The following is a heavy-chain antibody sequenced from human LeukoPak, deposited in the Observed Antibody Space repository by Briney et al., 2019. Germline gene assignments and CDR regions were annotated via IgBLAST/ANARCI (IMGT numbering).Heavy chain of an antibody. V-gene: IGHV3-21*01. D-gene: IGHD3-10*01. J-gene: IGHJ5*02. CDR2: ISPSGHST. CDR3: GRDFVGESGAGGP. CDR1: GFTFNSYT. Sequence: KSGGSLRLSCAASGFTFNSYTMTWVRQAPGKGLEWVSSISPSGHSTWNADSVKGRFTISRDNAKNSVYLQMNSLRAEDTAVYFCGRDFVGESGAGGPWGQGILITVSS.